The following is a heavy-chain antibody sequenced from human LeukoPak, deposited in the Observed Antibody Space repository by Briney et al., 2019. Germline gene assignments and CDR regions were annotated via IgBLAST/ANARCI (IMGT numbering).Heavy chain of an antibody. D-gene: IGHD3-22*01. CDR2: ISSSSSTI. J-gene: IGHJ4*02. V-gene: IGHV3-48*01. CDR3: AKENWVYNWKYDSSGSGINY. CDR1: GFTFSSYS. Sequence: PGGSLRLSCAASGFTFSSYSMNWVRQAPGKGLEWVSYISSSSSTIYYADSVRGRFTTSRDNAKNSLYLQMNSLRAEDTAVYYCAKENWVYNWKYDSSGSGINYWGQGTRVTVSS.